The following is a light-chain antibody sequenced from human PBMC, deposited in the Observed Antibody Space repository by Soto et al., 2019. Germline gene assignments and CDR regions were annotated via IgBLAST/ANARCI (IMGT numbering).Light chain of an antibody. V-gene: IGKV1-5*03. J-gene: IGKJ2*01. CDR3: QQYDSYPYT. Sequence: DIQMTQSPSTLSASIGDRVTITCRASQSIRNWLAWYQQKPGKAPKLLIYKASNLESGVPSRFSGSGSGTEFTLTISSLQPDDFVTYYCQQYDSYPYTFGLGTKLEIK. CDR1: QSIRNW. CDR2: KAS.